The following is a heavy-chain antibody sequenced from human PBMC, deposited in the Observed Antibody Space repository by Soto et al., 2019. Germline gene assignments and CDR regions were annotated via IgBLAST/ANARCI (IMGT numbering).Heavy chain of an antibody. Sequence: QVQLVESGGGVVQPGRSLRLSCASSGFTLSSFSLHWVRQPPGKGLEWVAVISQDGGSEYYADSVRGRFTISRDHSRSTLYLEMTSLRTEDRAVYFFAEDVAFGELSPRTYYYYVIDVWRRPTTVTVSS. CDR2: ISQDGGSE. J-gene: IGHJ6*02. CDR3: AEDVAFGELSPRTYYYYVIDV. CDR1: GFTLSSFS. V-gene: IGHV3-30*04. D-gene: IGHD3-10*01.